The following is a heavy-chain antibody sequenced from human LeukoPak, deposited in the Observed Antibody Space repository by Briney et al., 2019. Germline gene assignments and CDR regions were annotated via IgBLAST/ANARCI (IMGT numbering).Heavy chain of an antibody. J-gene: IGHJ4*02. CDR2: INQDSSEK. D-gene: IGHD4-17*01. Sequence: GGSLRLSCIASGFTLSTSWMSWVRQAPGKGLEWVANINQDSSEKLYVDSVKGRFTISRDNAKNSLYLQMNSLRAEDTAVYYCARESGSVTSEVDFDYWGQGTLVTVSS. CDR1: GFTLSTSW. V-gene: IGHV3-7*01. CDR3: ARESGSVTSEVDFDY.